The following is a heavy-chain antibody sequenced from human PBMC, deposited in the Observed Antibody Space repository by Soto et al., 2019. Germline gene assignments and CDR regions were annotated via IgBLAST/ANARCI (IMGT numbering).Heavy chain of an antibody. V-gene: IGHV1-2*02. CDR3: ARGVHERVYYYGMDV. Sequence: ASVKVSCKASGYTFTGYYMHWVRQAPGQGLEWMGWINPNSGGTNYAQKFQGRVTMTRDTSISTAYMEPSRLISDDTAVYYCARGVHERVYYYGMDVWGQGTTVTVSS. D-gene: IGHD3-3*01. CDR1: GYTFTGYY. CDR2: INPNSGGT. J-gene: IGHJ6*02.